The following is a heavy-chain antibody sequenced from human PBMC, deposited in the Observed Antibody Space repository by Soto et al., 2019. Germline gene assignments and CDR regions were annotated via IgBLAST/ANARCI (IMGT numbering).Heavy chain of an antibody. CDR3: ARGSGSYIPYWYFDL. J-gene: IGHJ2*01. Sequence: PGGSLRLSCAASGFTFSSYAMHWVRQAPGKGLEYVSAISSNGGSTYYADSVKGRFTISRDNSKNTLYLQMGSLRAEDMAVYYCARGSGSYIPYWYFDLWGRGTLVTVSS. D-gene: IGHD1-26*01. CDR1: GFTFSSYA. CDR2: ISSNGGST. V-gene: IGHV3-64*02.